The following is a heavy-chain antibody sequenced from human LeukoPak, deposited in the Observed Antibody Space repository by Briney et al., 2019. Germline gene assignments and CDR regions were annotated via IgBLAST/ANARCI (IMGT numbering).Heavy chain of an antibody. CDR2: MHYSGAT. CDR3: ARGNLDGSYFDF. V-gene: IGHV4-34*01. D-gene: IGHD5-24*01. J-gene: IGHJ4*02. Sequence: SETLSLTCAVSGGSFSGYYWSWIRQPPGKGLGWIGEMHYSGATNYDPTLKSRVTISADTSKNQFSLKLTFVSAADAAVYFCARGNLDGSYFDFWGRGTLVTVSS. CDR1: GGSFSGYY.